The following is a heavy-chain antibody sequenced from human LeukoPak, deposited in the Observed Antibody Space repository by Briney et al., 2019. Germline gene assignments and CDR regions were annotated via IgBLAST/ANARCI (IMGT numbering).Heavy chain of an antibody. CDR3: ATTHDYRDYVHAFDI. J-gene: IGHJ3*02. V-gene: IGHV1-45*02. CDR1: GYTFTYRY. CDR2: ITPFNGNT. Sequence: GASVTVSCTGSGYTFTYRYLHWERQAHGQAKEWMGWITPFNGNTNYAQKFQDRVTITSDRSMSTAYMELSSLRSDDTAMYYCATTHDYRDYVHAFDIWGQGTMVTVSS. D-gene: IGHD4-17*01.